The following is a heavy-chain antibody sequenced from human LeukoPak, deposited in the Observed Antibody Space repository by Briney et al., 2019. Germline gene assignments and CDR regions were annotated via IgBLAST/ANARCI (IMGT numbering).Heavy chain of an antibody. Sequence: GASVKVSCKASGYSFSTYDINWVRQAPGRGLEWMGWMRPKKSDTGYARKFQDRVTLTWNISTDTAYMELNSLTPEDAAVYFCAGGPPEDTSSGYWGQGTLVTVSS. CDR1: GYSFSTYD. D-gene: IGHD3-22*01. CDR2: MRPKKSDT. CDR3: AGGPPEDTSSGY. V-gene: IGHV1-8*01. J-gene: IGHJ4*02.